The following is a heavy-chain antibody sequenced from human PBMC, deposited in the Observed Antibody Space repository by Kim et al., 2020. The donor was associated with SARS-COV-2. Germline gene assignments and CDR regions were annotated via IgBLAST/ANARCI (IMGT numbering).Heavy chain of an antibody. V-gene: IGHV3-23*01. J-gene: IGHJ5*02. Sequence: GGSLRLSCAASGFTFSSYAMSWVRQAPGKRLEWVSAISGSGGSTCYADSVKGRFTISRDNSKKTLYLQMNSLRAEDTAVYYCAKGALAAAGTASWGQGTLVTVSS. D-gene: IGHD6-13*01. CDR1: GFTFSSYA. CDR3: AKGALAAAGTAS. CDR2: ISGSGGST.